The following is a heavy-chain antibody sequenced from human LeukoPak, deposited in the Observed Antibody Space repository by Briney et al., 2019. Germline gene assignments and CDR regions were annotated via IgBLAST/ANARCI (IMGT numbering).Heavy chain of an antibody. D-gene: IGHD3-10*01. J-gene: IGHJ5*02. CDR1: GFTFSSYA. V-gene: IGHV3-23*01. CDR2: ISGSGGST. CDR3: AKDSGGFGESRFDP. Sequence: PGGSLRLSCAASGFTFSSYAMSWVRQAPGKGLEWVSAISGSGGSTYYADSVKGRFTISRDNSKNTLYLQMNSLRAEDTAVYYRAKDSGGFGESRFDPWGQGTLVTVSS.